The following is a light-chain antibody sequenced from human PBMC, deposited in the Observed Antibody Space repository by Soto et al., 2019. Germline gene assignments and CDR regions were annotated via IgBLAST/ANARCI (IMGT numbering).Light chain of an antibody. J-gene: IGLJ1*01. CDR1: SSDVGAYNY. CDR3: SSYTSSNSYV. V-gene: IGLV2-14*01. CDR2: EVS. Sequence: QSVLTQPATVSGSPGQSITNTCTGTSSDVGAYNYVSWYQQHPGKAPKFMIYEVSNRPSGVSDRFSGSKSGNTASLTISGLQADDEADYYCSSYTSSNSYVFGAGTKLTVL.